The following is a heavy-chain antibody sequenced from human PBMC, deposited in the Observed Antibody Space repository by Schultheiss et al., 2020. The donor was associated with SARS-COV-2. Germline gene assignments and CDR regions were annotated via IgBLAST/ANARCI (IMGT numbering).Heavy chain of an antibody. CDR3: ARGKDIVATIHDAFDI. D-gene: IGHD5-12*01. V-gene: IGHV4-4*07. CDR2: IYTSGST. J-gene: IGHJ3*02. CDR1: GGSISSYY. Sequence: SETLSLTCTVSGGSISSYYWSWIRQPAGKGLEWIGRIYTSGSTNYNPSLKSRVTISVDTSKNQFSLKLSSVTAADTAVYYCARGKDIVATIHDAFDIWGQGTMVTVSS.